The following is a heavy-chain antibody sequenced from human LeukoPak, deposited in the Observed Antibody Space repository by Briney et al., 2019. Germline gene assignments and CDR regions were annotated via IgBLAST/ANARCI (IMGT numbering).Heavy chain of an antibody. V-gene: IGHV4-31*03. CDR2: IYYSGST. CDR1: GGSISSGGYY. J-gene: IGHJ3*02. CDR3: ASTSWYDAFDI. Sequence: SETLSLTCTVSGGSISSGGYYSSWIRQHPGKGLEWIGYIYYSGSTYYNPSLKSRVTISVDTSKNQFSLKLRSVTAADTAVYYCASTSWYDAFDIWGQGTMITVSS. D-gene: IGHD2-15*01.